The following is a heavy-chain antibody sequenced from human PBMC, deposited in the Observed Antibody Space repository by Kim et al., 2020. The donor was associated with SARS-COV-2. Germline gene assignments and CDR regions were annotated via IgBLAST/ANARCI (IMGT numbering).Heavy chain of an antibody. CDR1: GYTFTSYY. J-gene: IGHJ6*03. Sequence: ASVKVSCKASGYTFTSYYMHWVRQAPGQGLEWMGIINPSGGSTSYAQKFQGRVTMTRDTSTSTVYMELSSLRSEDTAVYYCARDPGRGYDFWSGTTRYYYMDVWGKGTTVTVSS. CDR2: INPSGGST. D-gene: IGHD3-3*01. CDR3: ARDPGRGYDFWSGTTRYYYMDV. V-gene: IGHV1-46*01.